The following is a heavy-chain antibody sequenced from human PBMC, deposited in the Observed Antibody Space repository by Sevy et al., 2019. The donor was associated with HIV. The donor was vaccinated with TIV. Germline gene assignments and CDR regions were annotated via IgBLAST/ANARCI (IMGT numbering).Heavy chain of an antibody. CDR1: GFTFSSYA. Sequence: GGSLRLSCAASGFTFSSYAMSWVRQAPGKGLEWVSAISGSGGSTYYADSVKGRFTISRDNSKNTLYLQMNSLRAEDTAVYYCAKRGPPMYYYDSSGYSAFGYWGQGTLVTVSS. D-gene: IGHD3-22*01. V-gene: IGHV3-23*01. CDR2: ISGSGGST. J-gene: IGHJ4*02. CDR3: AKRGPPMYYYDSSGYSAFGY.